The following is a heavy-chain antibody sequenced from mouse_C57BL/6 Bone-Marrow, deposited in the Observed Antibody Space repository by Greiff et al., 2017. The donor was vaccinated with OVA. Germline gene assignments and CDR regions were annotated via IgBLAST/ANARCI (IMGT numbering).Heavy chain of an antibody. CDR3: ERGGYGGFDY. D-gene: IGHD1-1*02. Sequence: QVQLQQPGAELVKPGASVKLSCKASGYTFTSYWMHWVKQRPGQGLEWIGMIHPNSGSTNYNEKFKSKATLTVDKSSSTAYMQLSSLTSEVSAVYYCERGGYGGFDYWGQGTTLTVSS. CDR1: GYTFTSYW. V-gene: IGHV1-64*01. J-gene: IGHJ2*01. CDR2: IHPNSGST.